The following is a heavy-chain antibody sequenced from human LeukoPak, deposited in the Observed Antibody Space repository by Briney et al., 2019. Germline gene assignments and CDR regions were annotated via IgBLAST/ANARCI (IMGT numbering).Heavy chain of an antibody. V-gene: IGHV4-4*07. Sequence: PSGTLSLTCTVSGGSISSYYWSWIRQPAGKGLEWIGRIYTSGSTNYNPSLKSRVTMSVDTSKNQFSLKLSSVTAADTAVYYCARGGDYSNYRTTDYWGQGTLVTVSS. CDR1: GGSISSYY. CDR2: IYTSGST. CDR3: ARGGDYSNYRTTDY. J-gene: IGHJ4*02. D-gene: IGHD4-4*01.